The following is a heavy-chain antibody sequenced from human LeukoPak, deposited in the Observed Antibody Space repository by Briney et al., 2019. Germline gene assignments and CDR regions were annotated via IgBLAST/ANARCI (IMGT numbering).Heavy chain of an antibody. CDR3: ARDGGYSSGWYPYYYYGMDV. CDR1: GFTVGSYW. Sequence: SMSLSWAASGFTVGSYWTRWVRQAPGGVLGWVSRINSYVSSTRYADSVEERFIIRTDTPEHTPYLQVNSVRAEGTAVYYCARDGGYSSGWYPYYYYGMDVWGQGTTVTVSS. CDR2: INSYVSST. J-gene: IGHJ6*02. D-gene: IGHD6-19*01. V-gene: IGHV3-74*01.